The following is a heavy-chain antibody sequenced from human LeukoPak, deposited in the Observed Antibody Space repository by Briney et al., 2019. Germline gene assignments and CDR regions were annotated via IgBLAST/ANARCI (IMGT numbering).Heavy chain of an antibody. Sequence: GGSLRLSCAASGFTFNTYSMNWVRQAPGKGLEWVSYISSSSSTIYYADSVRGRSTISRDNAKNSLYLQMNSLRDEDTAVYYCVRGLGGTSEYWGQGTLVTVSS. CDR3: VRGLGGTSEY. D-gene: IGHD4-23*01. CDR2: ISSSSSTI. CDR1: GFTFNTYS. J-gene: IGHJ4*02. V-gene: IGHV3-48*02.